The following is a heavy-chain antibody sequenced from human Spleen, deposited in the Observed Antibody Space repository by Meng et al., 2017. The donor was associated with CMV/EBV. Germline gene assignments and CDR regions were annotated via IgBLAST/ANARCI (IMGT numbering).Heavy chain of an antibody. CDR2: MGPNLGNT. J-gene: IGHJ5*02. D-gene: IGHD2/OR15-2a*01. V-gene: IGHV1-8*01. CDR3: ARSFLGPFDP. Sequence: SSRTSCYPFLSYTLHWVRQATGQGLSWLGWMGPNLGNTGYAQKFQGRVTMTRNTSITTAYMELSSLRSEDTAVYYCARSFLGPFDPWGQGTLVTVSS. CDR1: CYPFLSYT.